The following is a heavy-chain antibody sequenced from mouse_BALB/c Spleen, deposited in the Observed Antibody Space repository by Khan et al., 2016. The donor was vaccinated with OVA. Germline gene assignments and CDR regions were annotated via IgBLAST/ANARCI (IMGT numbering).Heavy chain of an antibody. V-gene: IGHV2-6-1*01. CDR1: GFSLTNYG. D-gene: IGHD2-10*01. CDR2: IWSDGST. CDR3: ARQPYYHYNIMDY. Sequence: VKLLESGPGLVAPSQSLSITCTISGFSLTNYGVHWVRQPPGKGLEWLVVIWSDGSTTYNSPLKSRLTISKDNSKSQVFLKMNSLQTDDTAMDFCARQPYYHYNIMDYWGQGTSVTVSS. J-gene: IGHJ4*01.